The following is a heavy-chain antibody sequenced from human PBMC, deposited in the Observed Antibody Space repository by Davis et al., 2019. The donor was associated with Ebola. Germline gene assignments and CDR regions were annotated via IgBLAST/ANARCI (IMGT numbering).Heavy chain of an antibody. CDR1: GFTFSSYA. CDR2: ISGSGGST. J-gene: IGHJ3*02. V-gene: IGHV3-23*01. D-gene: IGHD3-16*01. Sequence: PGGSLRLSCAASGFTFSSYAMSWVRQAPGKGLEWVSAISGSGGSTYYADSVKGRFTISRDNSKNTLYLQMNSLRAEDTAVYYCAKVLRDYIWGSYLDAFDIWGQGTMVTVSS. CDR3: AKVLRDYIWGSYLDAFDI.